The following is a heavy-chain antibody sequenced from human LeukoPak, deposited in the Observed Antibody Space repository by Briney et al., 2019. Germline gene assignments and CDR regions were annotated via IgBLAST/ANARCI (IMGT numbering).Heavy chain of an antibody. V-gene: IGHV3-21*01. CDR2: IARNGNYA. J-gene: IGHJ4*02. Sequence: GGSLRLSCAASGFTFGSYGMHWVRQAPGKGLEWVSFIARNGNYAYYAASVKGRFSISRDNARNSVFLQMNTLCTDDTALYYCARDLSEGEAFWGPGTLVTVSS. D-gene: IGHD2-21*01. CDR1: GFTFGSYG. CDR3: ARDLSEGEAF.